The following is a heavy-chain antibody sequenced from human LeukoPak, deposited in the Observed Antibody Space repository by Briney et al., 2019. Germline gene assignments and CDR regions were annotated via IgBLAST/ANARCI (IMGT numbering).Heavy chain of an antibody. CDR1: GYTFTGYY. D-gene: IGHD1-1*01. J-gene: IGHJ4*02. V-gene: IGHV1-2*02. Sequence: GASVKVSCKASGYTFTGYYMHWVRQAPGQGLEWMGWINPNSGGTNYAQKLQGRVTMTRDTSISTAYMELSRLRSDDTAVYYCARVEGDGTTFGDYFDYWGQGTLVTVSS. CDR3: ARVEGDGTTFGDYFDY. CDR2: INPNSGGT.